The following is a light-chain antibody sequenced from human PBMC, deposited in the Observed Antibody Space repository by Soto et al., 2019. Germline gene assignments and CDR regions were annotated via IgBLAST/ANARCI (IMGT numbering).Light chain of an antibody. CDR1: QGIGDT. CDR3: QHYQVGQPIA. CDR2: DTS. Sequence: EVVMTQSPATLSVSPGEGVTLSCRASQGIGDTLAWYQHKPGQTPRLLIYDTSSRATGIPDRFSGSGSETDFTLTISRLEPEDFALYYCQHYQVGQPIAFGRGTRLEIK. J-gene: IGKJ5*01. V-gene: IGKV3-20*01.